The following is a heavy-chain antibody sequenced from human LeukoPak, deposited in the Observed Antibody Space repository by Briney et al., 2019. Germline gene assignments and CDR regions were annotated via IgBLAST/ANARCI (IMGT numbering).Heavy chain of an antibody. CDR2: IIPIFGTA. J-gene: IGHJ6*04. CDR3: ARPRYCSSTSCYWGYYGMDV. D-gene: IGHD2-2*01. CDR1: GGTFSSYA. Sequence: GSSVKVSCKASGGTFSSYAISWVRQAPGQGLEWMGGIIPIFGTADYAQKFQGRVTITADESTGTAYMELSSLRSEDTAVYYCARPRYCSSTSCYWGYYGMDVWGKGTTVTVSS. V-gene: IGHV1-69*01.